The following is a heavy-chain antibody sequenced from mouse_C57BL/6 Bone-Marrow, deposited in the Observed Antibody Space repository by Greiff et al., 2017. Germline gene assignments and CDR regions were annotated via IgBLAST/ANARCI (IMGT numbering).Heavy chain of an antibody. Sequence: QVTLKVCGPGILQPSQTLSLTCSFSGFSLSTSGMGVGWIHQPSGNGLEWLAHIWWNDNKYYNTALKSRLTISKDTANNKVFLKIASVDTADTATDYCARISYYGDFDYWGQGTTLTVSS. D-gene: IGHD1-1*01. CDR2: IWWNDNK. CDR1: GFSLSTSGMG. CDR3: ARISYYGDFDY. J-gene: IGHJ2*01. V-gene: IGHV8-11*01.